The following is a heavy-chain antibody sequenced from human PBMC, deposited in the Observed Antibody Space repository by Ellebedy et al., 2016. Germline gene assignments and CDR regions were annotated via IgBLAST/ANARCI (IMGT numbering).Heavy chain of an antibody. CDR3: ARESYVGLVPAADDYYYYGMDV. V-gene: IGHV4-39*07. CDR1: GGSISSSSYY. J-gene: IGHJ6*02. CDR2: IYYSGST. Sequence: SETLSLTXTVSGGSISSSSYYWGWIRQPPGKGLEWIGSIYYSGSTYYNPSLKSRVTISVDTSKNQFYLKLSSVTAADTAVYYCARESYVGLVPAADDYYYYGMDVWGQGTTVTVSS. D-gene: IGHD2-2*01.